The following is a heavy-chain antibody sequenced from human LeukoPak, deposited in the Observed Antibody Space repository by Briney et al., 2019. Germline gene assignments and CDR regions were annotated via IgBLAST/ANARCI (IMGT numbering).Heavy chain of an antibody. CDR1: GFTFSSYW. CDR2: IKQDGSEK. J-gene: IGHJ4*02. Sequence: GGSLRFSCAASGFTFSSYWMSWVRQAPGKGLEWVANIKQDGSEKYYVDSVKGRFTISRDNAENSLFLQMNSLRAEDTAVYYCVRAQDYGSGSYWGQGTLVTVSS. CDR3: VRAQDYGSGSY. D-gene: IGHD3-10*01. V-gene: IGHV3-7*01.